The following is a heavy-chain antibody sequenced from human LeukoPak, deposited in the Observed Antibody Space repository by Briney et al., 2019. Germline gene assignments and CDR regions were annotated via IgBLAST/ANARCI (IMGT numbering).Heavy chain of an antibody. CDR1: GGSISSYY. Sequence: SSETLSLTCTVSGGSISSYYWSWIRQPAGKGLEWIGRIYTSGSTNYNPSLKSRVTMSVDTSKNQFSLKLSSVTAADTAVYYCARDFAGGSYYEGSDYWGQGTLVTVSS. V-gene: IGHV4-4*07. D-gene: IGHD1-26*01. CDR2: IYTSGST. CDR3: ARDFAGGSYYEGSDY. J-gene: IGHJ4*02.